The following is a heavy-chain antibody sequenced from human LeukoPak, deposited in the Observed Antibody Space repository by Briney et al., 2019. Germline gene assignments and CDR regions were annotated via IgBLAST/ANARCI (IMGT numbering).Heavy chain of an antibody. CDR2: IYPGDSDT. D-gene: IGHD6-19*01. J-gene: IGHJ4*02. CDR1: GYSFTSYW. Sequence: GESLKISCKGSGYSFTSYWIGWVRQLPGKGLEWMGIIYPGDSDTRYRPSSQGQVIISADKSISTAYLQWSSLKASDTAMYYCVRQSFSSGSNYWGQGTLVTVSS. CDR3: VRQSFSSGSNY. V-gene: IGHV5-51*01.